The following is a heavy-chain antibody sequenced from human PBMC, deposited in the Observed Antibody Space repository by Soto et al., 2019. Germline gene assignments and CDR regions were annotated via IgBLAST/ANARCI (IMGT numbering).Heavy chain of an antibody. CDR1: GFSFSSYA. Sequence: EVQLLESGGNLVQPGGSLRLSCVVSGFSFSSYAMSWVRQAPGKGLEWVSSISSSGGTTYYADSVKGRFTVSRDDSKNTMYLQMNSLRAEDTAIYYGAKGGGVLSNYYAMDVWGQGTTVTVSS. J-gene: IGHJ6*02. V-gene: IGHV3-23*01. CDR3: AKGGGVLSNYYAMDV. CDR2: ISSSGGTT. D-gene: IGHD6-13*01.